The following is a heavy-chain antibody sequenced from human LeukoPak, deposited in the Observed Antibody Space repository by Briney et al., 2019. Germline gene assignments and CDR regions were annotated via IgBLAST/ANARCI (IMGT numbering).Heavy chain of an antibody. Sequence: SETLSLTCTVSAGSINRFYWNWIRQSPGKGLEWVGYIHHSGSTKYNPSLQSRVTMSMDTSKNQVSLKLTSVTAADSAVYYCATNTGSYFAWFDYWGQGNLVTVSS. CDR2: IHHSGST. V-gene: IGHV4-59*03. D-gene: IGHD1-26*01. CDR1: AGSINRFY. J-gene: IGHJ4*02. CDR3: ATNTGSYFAWFDY.